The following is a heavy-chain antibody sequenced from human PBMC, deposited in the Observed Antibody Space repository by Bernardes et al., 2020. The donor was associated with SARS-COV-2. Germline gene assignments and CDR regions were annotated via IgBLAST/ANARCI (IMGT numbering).Heavy chain of an antibody. D-gene: IGHD6-13*01. CDR3: ARVGSTAAAGTYYF. CDR1: GGSISPYY. CDR2: INYSGST. V-gene: IGHV4-59*01. J-gene: IGHJ4*02. Sequence: SETLSLTCTVSGGSISPYYWSWIRQPPGKGLEWIGYINYSGSTNYKSSLKSRVTISVDTSKNQFSLKLSSVTAADTAVYYCARVGSTAAAGTYYFWGQGTLVTVSS.